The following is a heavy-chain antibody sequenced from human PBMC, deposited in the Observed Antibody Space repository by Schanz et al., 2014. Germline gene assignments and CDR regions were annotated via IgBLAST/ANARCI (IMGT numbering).Heavy chain of an antibody. CDR3: ARPRFDYGEVDY. D-gene: IGHD4-17*01. J-gene: IGHJ4*02. CDR1: GFSLNTYG. Sequence: QAQLMESGGGVVQPGTSLILSCSVSGFSLNTYGIHWLRQPAGKGLEWVAVIWNNGVTKYYADSVRGRFTISRDRFQNTLYLRMSSLRAEDTAVYYCARPRFDYGEVDYWGQGTLVTVSS. V-gene: IGHV3-33*01. CDR2: IWNNGVTK.